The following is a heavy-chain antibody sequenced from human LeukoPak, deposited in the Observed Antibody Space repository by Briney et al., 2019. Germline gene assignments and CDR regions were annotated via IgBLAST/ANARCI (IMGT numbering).Heavy chain of an antibody. D-gene: IGHD6-19*01. CDR2: ISYDGSNK. CDR1: GFTFSHYV. V-gene: IGHV3-30-3*01. Sequence: GGSLRLSCAASGFTFSHYVMNWVRQAPGKGLEWVAVISYDGSNKYYADSVKGRFTISRGNSKNTAYLQMNSLRAEDTAVYFCARGYSGGCPSDHWGQGTLVTVSS. CDR3: ARGYSGGCPSDH. J-gene: IGHJ4*02.